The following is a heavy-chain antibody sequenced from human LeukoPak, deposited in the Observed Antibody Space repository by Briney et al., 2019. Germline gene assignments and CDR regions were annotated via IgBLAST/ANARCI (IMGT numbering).Heavy chain of an antibody. J-gene: IGHJ4*02. D-gene: IGHD3-10*01. CDR2: INPNSGGT. V-gene: IGHV1-2*02. CDR1: GYTFTGYY. CDR3: ARVYYGSGSYHY. Sequence: ASAKVSCKASGYTFTGYYMHWVRQAPGQGLEWMGWINPNSGGTNYAQKFQGRVTMTRDTSISTAYMELSRLRSDDTAVYYCARVYYGSGSYHYWGQGTLVTVSS.